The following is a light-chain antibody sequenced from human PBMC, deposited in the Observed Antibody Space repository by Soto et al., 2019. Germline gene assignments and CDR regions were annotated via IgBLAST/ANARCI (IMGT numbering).Light chain of an antibody. Sequence: EIVLTQSPGTLSLSPGERATLSCRASLSVNGTYLAWYPQKPGQSPRLLIYGSSDRATGIPDRFSGSGSGTDFTLTINRVEPEDVAVYYCQQYGSSPPYTFGQGTKLEIK. CDR2: GSS. CDR3: QQYGSSPPYT. J-gene: IGKJ2*01. V-gene: IGKV3-20*01. CDR1: LSVNGTY.